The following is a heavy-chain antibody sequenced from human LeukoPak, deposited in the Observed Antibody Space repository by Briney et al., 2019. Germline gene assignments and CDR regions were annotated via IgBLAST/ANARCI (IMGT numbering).Heavy chain of an antibody. V-gene: IGHV1-2*02. CDR2: INPNSGGT. J-gene: IGHJ4*02. CDR1: GYTFTGYY. Sequence: GASVKVSCKASGYTFTGYYMHWVRQAPGQGREWMGWINPNSGGTNYAQKFQGRVTMTRDTSISTAYMELSRLRSDDTAVYYCARDFSHSSWYYYNISPTHIDYWGQGTLVTVSS. CDR3: ARDFSHSSWYYYNISPTHIDY. D-gene: IGHD6-13*01.